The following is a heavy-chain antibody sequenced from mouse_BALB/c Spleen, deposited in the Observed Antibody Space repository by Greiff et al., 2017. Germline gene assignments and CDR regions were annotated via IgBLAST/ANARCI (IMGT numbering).Heavy chain of an antibody. CDR2: ISYSGST. Sequence: EVKVEESGPGLVKPSQSLSLTCTVTGYSITSDYAWNWIRQFPGNKLEWMGYISYSGSTSYNPSLKSRISITRDTSKNQFFLQLNSVTTEDTATYYCARSGDYDDGYFDYWGQGTTLTVSS. D-gene: IGHD2-4*01. J-gene: IGHJ2*01. CDR1: GYSITSDYA. V-gene: IGHV3-2*02. CDR3: ARSGDYDDGYFDY.